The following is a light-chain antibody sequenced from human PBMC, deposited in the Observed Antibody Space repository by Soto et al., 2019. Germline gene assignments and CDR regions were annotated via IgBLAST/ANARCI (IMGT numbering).Light chain of an antibody. V-gene: IGKV4-1*01. J-gene: IGKJ1*01. CDR2: WAS. Sequence: DIVMTQSPDSLAVSLGERATINCKSSQNILYSSNNKNYLAWYQQKPGQPPKLLIYWASTRESGVPDRFSGSGSGTDFTLPISSLQAEDVAVYFCQQYYSSPTWTFGQGNKVEIK. CDR3: QQYYSSPTWT. CDR1: QNILYSSNNKNY.